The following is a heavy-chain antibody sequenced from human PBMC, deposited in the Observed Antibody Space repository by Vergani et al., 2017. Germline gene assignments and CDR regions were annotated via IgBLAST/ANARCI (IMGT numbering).Heavy chain of an antibody. Sequence: EVQLVESGGVVVQPGGSLRLSCAASGFTFDDYAMHWVRQAPGKGLEWVSLISWDGGSTYYADSVKGRFTISRDNSKNSLYLQMNSLRAEDTALYYCAKSVVPAATDYYYYGMDVWGQGTTVTVSS. V-gene: IGHV3-43D*03. CDR3: AKSVVPAATDYYYYGMDV. CDR1: GFTFDDYA. D-gene: IGHD2-2*01. CDR2: ISWDGGST. J-gene: IGHJ6*02.